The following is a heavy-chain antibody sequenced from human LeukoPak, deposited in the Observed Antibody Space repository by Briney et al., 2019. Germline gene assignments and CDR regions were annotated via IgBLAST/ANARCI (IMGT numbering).Heavy chain of an antibody. CDR2: IYRDDTT. D-gene: IGHD3-22*01. J-gene: IGHJ4*02. V-gene: IGHV3-53*01. CDR3: ARAAYDSGSYIVNHDY. Sequence: GGSLRLSCAASAFTFSSYAVSWVRQAPGKGLEWVSVIYRDDTTYYADSVKGRFTISRDNSKNTLYLQMNSLRAEDTAVYYCARAAYDSGSYIVNHDYWGQGTLVTVSS. CDR1: AFTFSSYA.